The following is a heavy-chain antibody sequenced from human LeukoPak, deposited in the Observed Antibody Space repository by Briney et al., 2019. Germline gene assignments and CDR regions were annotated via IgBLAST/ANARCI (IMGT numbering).Heavy chain of an antibody. CDR1: GGTFSSYA. CDR2: IIPIFGTA. J-gene: IGHJ4*02. Sequence: GSSVKVSCKTSGGTFSSYAISWVRQAPGQGLEWMGGIIPIFGTANYAQKFQGRVTITADKSTSTAYMELSSLRSEDTAVYYCARVAAAGPDYWGQGTLVTVSS. D-gene: IGHD6-13*01. CDR3: ARVAAAGPDY. V-gene: IGHV1-69*06.